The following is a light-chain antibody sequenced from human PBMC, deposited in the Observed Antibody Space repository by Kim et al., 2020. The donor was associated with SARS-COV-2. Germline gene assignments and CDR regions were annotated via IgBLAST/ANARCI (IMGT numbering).Light chain of an antibody. J-gene: IGLJ2*01. V-gene: IGLV3-19*01. Sequence: SSELTQDPAVSVALGQTVRITCQGDALRTYYASWYQQKPGQAPLLVIYGKNKRPSGIPDRFSGSSSGNIDSLTITGAQAEDEADYYCNSRDSSGNYPVFGGGTKLTVL. CDR1: ALRTYY. CDR3: NSRDSSGNYPV. CDR2: GKN.